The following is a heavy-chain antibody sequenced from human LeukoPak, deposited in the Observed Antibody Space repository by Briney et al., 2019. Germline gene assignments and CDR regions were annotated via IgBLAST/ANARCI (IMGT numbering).Heavy chain of an antibody. CDR1: VGSMGDYY. Sequence: SETLSLTCSVSVGSMGDYYWSWIRQPPGKGLEWIGYVHQNGDTDYNPSVRSRVTMSIDTSKNQFSLKLSLLTAADTAVYYCARPDSNHYYGTLGFDIWGQGTMVTVSS. J-gene: IGHJ3*02. V-gene: IGHV4-59*08. CDR2: VHQNGDT. CDR3: ARPDSNHYYGTLGFDI. D-gene: IGHD3-22*01.